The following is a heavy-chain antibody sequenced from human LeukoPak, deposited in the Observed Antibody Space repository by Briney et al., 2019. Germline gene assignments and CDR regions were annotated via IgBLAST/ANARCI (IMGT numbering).Heavy chain of an antibody. CDR2: IYYSGST. CDR3: ASVGSYYYDSSGPSNAFDI. CDR1: GGSISSYY. Sequence: SETLSLTCTVSGGSISSYYWSWIRQPPGKGLEWIGYIYYSGSTNYNPSLKSRVTISVDTSKNQFSLKLSFVTAADTAVYYCASVGSYYYDSSGPSNAFDIWGQGTMVTVSS. V-gene: IGHV4-59*01. D-gene: IGHD3-22*01. J-gene: IGHJ3*02.